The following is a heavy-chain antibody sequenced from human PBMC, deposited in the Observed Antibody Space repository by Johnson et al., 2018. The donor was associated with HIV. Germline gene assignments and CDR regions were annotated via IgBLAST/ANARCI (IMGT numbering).Heavy chain of an antibody. Sequence: VQLVESGGGVVQPGRSLRLSCAASGFTFSSYGMHWVRQAPGKGLEWVAVISYDGSNKYYADSVKGRFTISRDNAKNSLYLQMNSLRAEDTAVYYCARDSVGSPSAFDIWGQGTMVTVSS. D-gene: IGHD3-10*01. CDR3: ARDSVGSPSAFDI. V-gene: IGHV3-30*03. J-gene: IGHJ3*02. CDR2: ISYDGSNK. CDR1: GFTFSSYG.